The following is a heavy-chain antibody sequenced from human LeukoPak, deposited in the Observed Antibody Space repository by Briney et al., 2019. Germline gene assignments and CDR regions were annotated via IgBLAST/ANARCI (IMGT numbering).Heavy chain of an antibody. CDR1: GFTFSSYA. V-gene: IGHV3-23*01. CDR3: AKHGSGSNYRSFDY. J-gene: IGHJ4*02. D-gene: IGHD3-10*01. Sequence: GGSLRLSCAASGFTFSSYAMSWVRQAPGKGLEWVSGISASGGSTNYADSVKGRFTISRDNSKNTLYLQMNSLRAEDTAVYYCAKHGSGSNYRSFDYWGQGTLVTVSS. CDR2: ISASGGST.